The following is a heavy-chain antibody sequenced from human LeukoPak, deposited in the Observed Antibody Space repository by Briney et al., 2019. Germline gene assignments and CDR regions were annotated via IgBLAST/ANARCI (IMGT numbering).Heavy chain of an antibody. Sequence: PSETLSLTCTVSGGSISSSSYYWGWIRQPPGKGLEWIGSIYYSGSTYYNPSLKSRVTISVDTSKNQFSLKMSSVTAADPAVYYCAREPRLLLCVDYWGQGTLVTVSS. V-gene: IGHV4-39*07. CDR3: AREPRLLLCVDY. CDR2: IYYSGST. D-gene: IGHD3-10*02. J-gene: IGHJ4*02. CDR1: GGSISSSSYY.